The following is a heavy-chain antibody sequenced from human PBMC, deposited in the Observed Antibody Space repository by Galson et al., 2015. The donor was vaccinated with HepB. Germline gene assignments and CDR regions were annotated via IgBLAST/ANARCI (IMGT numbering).Heavy chain of an antibody. CDR3: ARLRVTRVRGLVGVYFDL. CDR2: INQDGTEK. V-gene: IGHV3-7*03. Sequence: SLRLSCAASGFIFSSNWMSWVRQAPGKGLEWVANINQDGTEKYYVDAVKGRFTISRDNARDSLNLQLNSLRDSDTAIYYCARLRVTRVRGLVGVYFDLWGQGTLVPVTS. D-gene: IGHD3-10*01. CDR1: GFIFSSNW. J-gene: IGHJ4*02.